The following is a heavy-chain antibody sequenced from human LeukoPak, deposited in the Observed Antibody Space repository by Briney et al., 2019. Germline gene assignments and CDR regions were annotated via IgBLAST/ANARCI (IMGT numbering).Heavy chain of an antibody. J-gene: IGHJ4*02. V-gene: IGHV3-48*04. CDR3: ARAAPVAVNFDY. CDR2: ISSSSSSI. CDR1: GFTFSSYS. D-gene: IGHD6-19*01. Sequence: GGALRLSCAASGFTFSSYSMNWVRQAPGKGLEWVSYISSSSSSIYYADSLKGRFTISRDNAKNSLYLQMNSLRAEDTAVYYCARAAPVAVNFDYWGQGTLVTVSS.